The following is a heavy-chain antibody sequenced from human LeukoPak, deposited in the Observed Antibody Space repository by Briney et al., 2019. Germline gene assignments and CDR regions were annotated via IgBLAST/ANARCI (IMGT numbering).Heavy chain of an antibody. CDR3: ARHGHYYDSSGYAKHDAFDI. V-gene: IGHV4-59*01. J-gene: IGHJ3*02. Sequence: PSETLSLTCTVSGGSISSYYWSWIRQPPGKGVEWIGYIYYSGSTNYNPSLKSRVTISVDTSKTQFSLKLSSVTAADTAVYYCARHGHYYDSSGYAKHDAFDIWGQGTMVTVSS. CDR1: GGSISSYY. CDR2: IYYSGST. D-gene: IGHD3-22*01.